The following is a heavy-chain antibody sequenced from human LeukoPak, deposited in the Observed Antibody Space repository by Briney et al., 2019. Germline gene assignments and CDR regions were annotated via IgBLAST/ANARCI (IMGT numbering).Heavy chain of an antibody. Sequence: GGSLRLSCAASGLTFSDYYMSWIRQAPGKGLEWVSFISSSGNTISYADSVNGRFNISRDNAKNSLYLQMNSLRAEDTAVYYCARAVGAGAFDNWSHGTLVTVSS. CDR1: GLTFSDYY. CDR2: ISSSGNTI. D-gene: IGHD1-26*01. V-gene: IGHV3-11*01. CDR3: ARAVGAGAFDN. J-gene: IGHJ4*01.